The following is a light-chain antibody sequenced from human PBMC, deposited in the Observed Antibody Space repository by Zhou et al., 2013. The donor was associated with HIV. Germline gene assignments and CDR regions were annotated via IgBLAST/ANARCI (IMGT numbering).Light chain of an antibody. J-gene: IGKJ3*01. V-gene: IGKV3-15*01. CDR1: QSVSIS. Sequence: EIVLTQSPATLSLSPGERATLSCRASQSVSISLAWYQQKPGQAPRLLIYAASTRATGIPARFSGSGSGTEFTLTISGLQSEDFAVYYCQQYNNWPPFTFGPGTKVDIK. CDR2: AAS. CDR3: QQYNNWPPFT.